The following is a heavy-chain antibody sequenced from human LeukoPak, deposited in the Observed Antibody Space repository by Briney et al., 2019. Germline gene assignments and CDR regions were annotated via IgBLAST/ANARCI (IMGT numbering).Heavy chain of an antibody. CDR3: ARERRYSCDLYFDY. CDR1: GGTFSSYA. D-gene: IGHD6-19*01. Sequence: SVKVSCKASGGTFSSYAISWVRQAPGQGLEWMGRIIPILGIANYAQKFQGRVTITADKSTSTAYMELSSLRSEDTAVYYCARERRYSCDLYFDYWGQGTLVTVSS. V-gene: IGHV1-69*04. J-gene: IGHJ4*02. CDR2: IIPILGIA.